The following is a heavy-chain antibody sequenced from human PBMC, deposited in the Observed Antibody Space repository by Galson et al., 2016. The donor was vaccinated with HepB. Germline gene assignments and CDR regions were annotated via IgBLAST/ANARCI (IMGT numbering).Heavy chain of an antibody. J-gene: IGHJ3*01. D-gene: IGHD3-22*01. CDR1: GGMFSSYC. Sequence: SVKVSCKASGGMFSSYCISWVRQAAGQGLEWMGGIIPSFGPASYAKNFQGRVSITADESTNTVYLELISLRSEDTAVYYCARLGDYYSDNSDFNNFDFWGQGTMVTVSS. V-gene: IGHV1-69*13. CDR2: IIPSFGPA. CDR3: ARLGDYYSDNSDFNNFDF.